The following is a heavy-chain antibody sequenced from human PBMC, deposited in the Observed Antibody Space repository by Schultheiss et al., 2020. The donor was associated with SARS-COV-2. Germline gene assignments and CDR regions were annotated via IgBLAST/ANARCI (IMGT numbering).Heavy chain of an antibody. CDR3: TRHGTWDYGESPDY. CDR2: IRSKANSYAT. Sequence: GGSLRLSCAASGFTFSGSAMHWVRQASGKGLEWVGRIRSKANSYATAYAASVKGRFTISRDDSKNTAYLQMNSLKTEDTAVYYCTRHGTWDYGESPDYWGQGTLVTVSS. CDR1: GFTFSGSA. D-gene: IGHD4-17*01. J-gene: IGHJ4*02. V-gene: IGHV3-73*01.